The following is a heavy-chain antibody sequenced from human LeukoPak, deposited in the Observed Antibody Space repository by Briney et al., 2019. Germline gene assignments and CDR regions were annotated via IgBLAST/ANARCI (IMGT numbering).Heavy chain of an antibody. Sequence: GSLRLSCAASGFTFSSYAMHWVRQAPGKGLEWIGYIYYSGSTNYNPSLKSRVTISVDTSKNQFSLKLSSVTAADTAVYYCARGTKALLWFGELLYDYYYYYMDVWGKGTTVTVSS. D-gene: IGHD3-10*01. CDR2: IYYSGST. V-gene: IGHV4-59*01. CDR1: GFTFSSYA. CDR3: ARGTKALLWFGELLYDYYYYYMDV. J-gene: IGHJ6*03.